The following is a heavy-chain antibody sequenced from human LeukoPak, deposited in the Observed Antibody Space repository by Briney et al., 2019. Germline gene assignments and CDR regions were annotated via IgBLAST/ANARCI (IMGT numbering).Heavy chain of an antibody. V-gene: IGHV3-30-3*02. CDR1: GFTFSSHA. D-gene: IGHD4-17*01. J-gene: IGHJ6*02. CDR3: AKDYGDYQYYYYGMDV. CDR2: ISYDGSNK. Sequence: SGGSLRLSCAASGFTFSSHAMHWVRQAPGKGLEWVAVISYDGSNKYYADSVKGRFTISRDNSKNTLYLQMNSLRAEDTAVYYCAKDYGDYQYYYYGMDVWGQGTTVTVSS.